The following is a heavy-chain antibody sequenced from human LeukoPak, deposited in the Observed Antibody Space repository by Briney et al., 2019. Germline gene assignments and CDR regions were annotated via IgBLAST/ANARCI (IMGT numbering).Heavy chain of an antibody. CDR3: ARDMAVTTWGYYYGMDV. D-gene: IGHD4-17*01. Sequence: GGSLRLSCAASGFTFSSYAMHWVRQAPGKGLEWVAVISYDGSNEYYADSVKGRFTISRDNSKNTLYLQMNSLRAEDTAVYYCARDMAVTTWGYYYGMDVWGQGTTATVSS. V-gene: IGHV3-30-3*01. CDR1: GFTFSSYA. J-gene: IGHJ6*02. CDR2: ISYDGSNE.